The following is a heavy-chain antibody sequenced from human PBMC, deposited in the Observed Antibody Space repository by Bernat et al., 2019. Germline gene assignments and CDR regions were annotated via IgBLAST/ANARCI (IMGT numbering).Heavy chain of an antibody. V-gene: IGHV4-4*02. J-gene: IGHJ6*02. CDR2: IEHGGAT. D-gene: IGHD4-17*01. CDR3: ARNGDYCIEV. CDR1: GASINSYW. Sequence: QVQLQESGPGLVKPSETLSLTCDVSGASINSYWWSWVRQPPGKGLEWIGEIEHGGATNYNPSLKSRVTISVDKSKNQFSLKLSSVTDADTALYYCARNGDYCIEVWGQGTTVTVS.